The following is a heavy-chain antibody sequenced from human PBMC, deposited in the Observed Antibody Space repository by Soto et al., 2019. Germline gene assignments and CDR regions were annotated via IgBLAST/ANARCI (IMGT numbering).Heavy chain of an antibody. CDR2: ISGSGGST. J-gene: IGHJ4*02. V-gene: IGHV3-23*01. CDR3: AKPHCTNGVCSRSYFDY. CDR1: GFTFSSYA. Sequence: GGSLRLSCAASGFTFSSYAMSWVRQAPGKGLEWVSAISGSGGSTYYADSVKGRFTISRDNSKNTLYLQMNSLRAEDTAVYYCAKPHCTNGVCSRSYFDYWGQGTLVTVSS. D-gene: IGHD2-8*01.